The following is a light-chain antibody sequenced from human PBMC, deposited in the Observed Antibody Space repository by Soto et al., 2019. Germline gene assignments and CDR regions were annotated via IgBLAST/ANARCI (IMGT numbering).Light chain of an antibody. CDR2: AAS. Sequence: DIQLTQSPSFLSASVGDRLTITCRASQGISSYLAWYQQKPGKAPKHLIYAASTLQSGVPSRFSGSGAGTEFTLTISSLQPEDFATYSCQQLNSYPLTFGRGTKVDI. CDR3: QQLNSYPLT. J-gene: IGKJ3*01. V-gene: IGKV1-9*01. CDR1: QGISSY.